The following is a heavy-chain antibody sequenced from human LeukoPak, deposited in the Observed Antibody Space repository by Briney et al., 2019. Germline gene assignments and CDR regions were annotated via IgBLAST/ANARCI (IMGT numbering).Heavy chain of an antibody. CDR3: AKGYGDHIFLFDY. D-gene: IGHD4-17*01. CDR2: ISGSGGST. CDR1: GFTFSSYA. V-gene: IGHV3-23*01. J-gene: IGHJ4*02. Sequence: GGSLRLSCAASGFTFSSYAMSWVRQAPGKGLEWVSAISGSGGSTYYADSVKGRFTISRDKSKNTLYLQVNSLRAEDTAVYYCAKGYGDHIFLFDYWGQGTLVTVS.